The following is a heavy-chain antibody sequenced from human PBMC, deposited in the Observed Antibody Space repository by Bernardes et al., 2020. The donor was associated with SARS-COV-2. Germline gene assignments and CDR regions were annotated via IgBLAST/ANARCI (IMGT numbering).Heavy chain of an antibody. Sequence: GGSLRLSCAASGFTFSSYWMTWVRQAPGEGLEWVANIKQDGSEKYYVDSVKGRFTISRDNAKNSLYLQMNSLRAEDTALYYCATSPMRPYYYDSSGYFDYWGQGTLVTVSS. CDR1: GFTFSSYW. CDR3: ATSPMRPYYYDSSGYFDY. J-gene: IGHJ4*02. V-gene: IGHV3-7*05. D-gene: IGHD3-22*01. CDR2: IKQDGSEK.